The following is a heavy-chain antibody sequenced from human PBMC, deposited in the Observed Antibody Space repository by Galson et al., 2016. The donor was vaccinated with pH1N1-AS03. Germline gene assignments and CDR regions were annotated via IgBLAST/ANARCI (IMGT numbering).Heavy chain of an antibody. CDR3: ARFQTVGGKFDF. V-gene: IGHV4-59*01. Sequence: TLSLTCSVSGTSIGGDYWSWIRQSPGRGLEWIGHSLHNGNSIYNPSLKSRVTISVDTSTNEASLKLSSVTAADTAFYYCARFQTVGGKFDFWGRGAQVTVSS. J-gene: IGHJ4*02. CDR2: SLHNGNS. CDR1: GTSIGGDY. D-gene: IGHD1-26*01.